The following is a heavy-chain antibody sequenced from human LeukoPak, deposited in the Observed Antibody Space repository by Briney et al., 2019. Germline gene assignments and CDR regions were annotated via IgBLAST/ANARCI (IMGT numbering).Heavy chain of an antibody. J-gene: IGHJ4*02. V-gene: IGHV1-8*01. CDR3: ARDGNSRGYFDY. CDR1: GYTFTSYD. CDR2: MNPNSGNT. Sequence: ASVKVSCKASGYTFTSYDINWVRQAPGQGLEWMGWMNPNSGNTGYAQKFQGRVTMTRNTPISTAYMELSSLRSEDTAVYYCARDGNSRGYFDYWGQGTLVTVSS. D-gene: IGHD4-23*01.